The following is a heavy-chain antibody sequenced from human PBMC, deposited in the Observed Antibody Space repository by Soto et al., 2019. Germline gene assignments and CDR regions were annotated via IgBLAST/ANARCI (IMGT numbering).Heavy chain of an antibody. J-gene: IGHJ5*02. CDR1: GGSISSSSYY. D-gene: IGHD4-17*01. Sequence: TSETLSLTCTVSGGSISSSSYYWGWIRQPPGKGLEWIGNIYYSGSTYYNPSLKSRVTISVDTSKNQFSLKLSSVTATDTAVYYCARGIKYGDYSRWFDPWGPGTLVTVSS. CDR2: IYYSGST. CDR3: ARGIKYGDYSRWFDP. V-gene: IGHV4-39*01.